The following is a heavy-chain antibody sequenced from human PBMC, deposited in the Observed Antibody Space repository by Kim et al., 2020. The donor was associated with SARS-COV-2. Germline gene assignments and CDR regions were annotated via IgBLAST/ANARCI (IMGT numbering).Heavy chain of an antibody. Sequence: GGSLRLSCAASGFTFSDYYMSWIRQAPGKGLEWVSYISSSGSTIYYADSVKGRFTISRDNAKNSLYLQMNSLRAEDTAVYYCARDRTTYGDYTLEGGFDPWGQGTLVTVSS. CDR2: ISSSGSTI. D-gene: IGHD4-17*01. V-gene: IGHV3-11*01. CDR1: GFTFSDYY. CDR3: ARDRTTYGDYTLEGGFDP. J-gene: IGHJ5*02.